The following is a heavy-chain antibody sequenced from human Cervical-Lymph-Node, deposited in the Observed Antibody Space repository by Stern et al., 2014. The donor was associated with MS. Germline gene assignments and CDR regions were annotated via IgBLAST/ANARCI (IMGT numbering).Heavy chain of an antibody. CDR1: GFIFDDYG. CDR3: ARAFCTGGVCYSFPFYGMDV. V-gene: IGHV3-20*01. D-gene: IGHD2-8*02. J-gene: IGHJ6*02. Sequence: EVQLVESGGGVVRPGGSLRLSCAASGFIFDDYGMSWVRQGPGKGPGWVSAINYNGGSTDYAASVKGRFTISRDNAKKSLYLRMNSLRVEDTAVYHCARAFCTGGVCYSFPFYGMDVWGQGTTVTVSS. CDR2: INYNGGST.